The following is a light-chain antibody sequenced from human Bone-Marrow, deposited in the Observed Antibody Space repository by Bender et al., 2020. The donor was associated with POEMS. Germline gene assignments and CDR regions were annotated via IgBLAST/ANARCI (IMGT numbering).Light chain of an antibody. Sequence: QSVLTQPPSASGTPGQRVTISCSGGSSNIGAHAVNWYQHLPGTAPKLLIYSSHRRPSEVPDRCSGARSGTSASLAISGRQSEDEADYYCAVWDDSLNGWVFGGGTKLTVL. J-gene: IGLJ3*02. CDR3: AVWDDSLNGWV. CDR2: SSH. CDR1: SSNIGAHA. V-gene: IGLV1-44*01.